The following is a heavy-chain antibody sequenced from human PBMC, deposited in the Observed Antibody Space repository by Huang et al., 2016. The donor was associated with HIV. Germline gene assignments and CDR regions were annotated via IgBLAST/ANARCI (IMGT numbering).Heavy chain of an antibody. CDR1: GFAFSRYG. Sequence: EVELVESGGGLVKPGGSLRLSCAASGFAFSRYGMNWVRQAPVEGLEWVAFIGSDSSYIYYADSVKGRFTISRDNAKSSIYLQLDSLRAEDTAVYYCAYQQWLVGGLNHWGQGTLVVVSS. V-gene: IGHV3-21*02. D-gene: IGHD6-19*01. J-gene: IGHJ5*02. CDR3: AYQQWLVGGLNH. CDR2: IGSDSSYI.